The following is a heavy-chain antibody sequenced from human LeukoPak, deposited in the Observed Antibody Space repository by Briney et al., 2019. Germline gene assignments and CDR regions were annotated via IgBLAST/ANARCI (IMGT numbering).Heavy chain of an antibody. V-gene: IGHV3-23*01. D-gene: IGHD3-22*01. CDR2: ISGSGGST. J-gene: IGHJ4*02. CDR1: GFTFSSYG. CDR3: AKKAGMIVVVITTFDY. Sequence: GGSLRLSCAASGFTFSSYGMSWVRQAPGKGLEWVSAISGSGGSTYYADSVKGLFTISRDNFKNTLYLQMNSLRAEDTAVYYCAKKAGMIVVVITTFDYWGQGTLVTVSS.